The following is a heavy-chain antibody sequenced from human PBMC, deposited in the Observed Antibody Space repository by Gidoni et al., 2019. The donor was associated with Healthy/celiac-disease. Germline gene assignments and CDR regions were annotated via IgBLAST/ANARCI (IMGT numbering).Heavy chain of an antibody. CDR1: GFTFGVYY. D-gene: IGHD3-3*01. J-gene: IGHJ6*02. Sequence: QVQLVESGGGLVKPGGSLRLSCAASGFTFGVYYLSWIRQAPGKGLEWVSYISSSGSTIYYADSVKGRFTISRDNAKNSLYLQMNSLRAEDTAVYYCARDVVFTIFGAKPPGMDVWGQGTTVTVSS. V-gene: IGHV3-11*01. CDR3: ARDVVFTIFGAKPPGMDV. CDR2: ISSSGSTI.